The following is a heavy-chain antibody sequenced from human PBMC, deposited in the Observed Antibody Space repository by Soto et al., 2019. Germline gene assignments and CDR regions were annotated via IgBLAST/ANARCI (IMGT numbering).Heavy chain of an antibody. CDR1: GVIFRNYA. V-gene: IGHV3-23*01. Sequence: EVQLLEPGGHLVQPGGSLRLSFAASGVIFRNYAMSWVRQAPGKRLEWVSFISGSGSTTYYADSVKGRFTISRGNSKNMLYVQMNSLRAEDAAVYYCVREASSTGLHLDHWGRGTLVTVS. D-gene: IGHD6-6*01. CDR3: VREASSTGLHLDH. CDR2: ISGSGSTT. J-gene: IGHJ4*02.